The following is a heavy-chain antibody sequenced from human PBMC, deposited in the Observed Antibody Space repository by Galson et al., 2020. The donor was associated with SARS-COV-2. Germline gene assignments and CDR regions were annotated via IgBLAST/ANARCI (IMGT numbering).Heavy chain of an antibody. Sequence: GGSLRLSCEASGFTFSNFGMHCVSQATGKGMEWVAVISNAGTNTYYTDSVKGRFSISRDKSKNTLYLQMNSLRVEDTAVYYCARSLWFGEILSPCDYWGQGVQVTVSS. CDR1: GFTFSNFG. CDR2: ISNAGTNT. D-gene: IGHD3-10*01. V-gene: IGHV3-30*03. J-gene: IGHJ4*02. CDR3: ARSLWFGEILSPCDY.